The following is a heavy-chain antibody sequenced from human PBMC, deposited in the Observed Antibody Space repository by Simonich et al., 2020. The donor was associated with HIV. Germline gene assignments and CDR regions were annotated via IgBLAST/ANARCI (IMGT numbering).Heavy chain of an antibody. J-gene: IGHJ4*02. CDR1: GYTFTSYG. D-gene: IGHD3-10*01. CDR3: ARRLLWFGESSYYFDY. V-gene: IGHV1-18*01. Sequence: QVQLVQSGAEVKKPGASVKVSCKASGYTFTSYGFTWVRKAPGQGLEWMGWISTYNDNTKYANKFQGKVTMTADTSKNTAYMELRSLRADDTAVYYCARRLLWFGESSYYFDYWGQGTLVTVSS. CDR2: ISTYNDNT.